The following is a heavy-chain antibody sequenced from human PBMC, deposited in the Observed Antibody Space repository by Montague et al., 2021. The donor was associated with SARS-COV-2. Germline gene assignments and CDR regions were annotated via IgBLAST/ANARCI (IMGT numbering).Heavy chain of an antibody. Sequence: SETLSLTCTVSGGSLDSDDYSWGWIRQPPGKGLEWIGNVCCSGHTNYNPSLKSRVTISVDTSKNQFSLKLSSVTAADTAVYYCARGVPYYDFWSGYDYGMDVWGQGTTVTVSS. D-gene: IGHD3-3*01. J-gene: IGHJ6*02. CDR2: VCCSGHT. CDR1: GGSLDSDDYS. V-gene: IGHV4-61*08. CDR3: ARGVPYYDFWSGYDYGMDV.